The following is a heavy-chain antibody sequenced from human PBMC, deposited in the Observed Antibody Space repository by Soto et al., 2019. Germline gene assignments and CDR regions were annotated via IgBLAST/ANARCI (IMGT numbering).Heavy chain of an antibody. V-gene: IGHV4-4*07. CDR2: ISASGRS. CDR1: GDFISNFY. CDR3: ARGMGRYFDL. Sequence: QVQLQESGPGLVKPSETLSLPCTVSGDFISNFYWSWIRQPAGKGLQSLGRISASGRSNYNPNLQSRVARSLVTSNNQFSLRLTSLSAADTAVYFCARGMGRYFDLWGRGPLVTVFS. J-gene: IGHJ2*01. D-gene: IGHD2-8*01.